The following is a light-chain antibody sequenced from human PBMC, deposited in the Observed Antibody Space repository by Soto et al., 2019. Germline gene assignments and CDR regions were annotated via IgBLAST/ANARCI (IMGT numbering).Light chain of an antibody. CDR3: QQYDNYWT. V-gene: IGKV1-5*01. CDR1: ESSSSW. J-gene: IGKJ1*01. Sequence: GGRVTITCRASESSSSWLAWYQKKPGKAHKFMNYDASNLESGVPSRFSGSRSGTEFTLTICSLQADDIATYCCQQYDNYWTFGQGTKVDI. CDR2: DAS.